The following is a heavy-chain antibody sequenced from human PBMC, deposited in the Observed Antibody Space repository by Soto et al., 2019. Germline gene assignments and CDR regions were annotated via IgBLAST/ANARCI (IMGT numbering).Heavy chain of an antibody. J-gene: IGHJ6*03. CDR1: GDSVSSNSAA. CDR3: AGTTSHQWYYMDV. V-gene: IGHV6-1*01. Sequence: SQTLSLTCAISGDSVSSNSAAWNWIRLSPSRGLAWLARTYYRSRWYNDYAVSVRSRITVNPDTSKNQFSLQLTSVTPEDTAVYYCAGTTSHQWYYMDVWGKGTTVTVSS. CDR2: TYYRSRWYN. D-gene: IGHD1-7*01.